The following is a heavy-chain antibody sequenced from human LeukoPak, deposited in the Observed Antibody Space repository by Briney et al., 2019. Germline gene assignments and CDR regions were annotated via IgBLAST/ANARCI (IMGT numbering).Heavy chain of an antibody. V-gene: IGHV1-18*01. CDR3: ARGRPILYYDSSGHLDDY. CDR1: GYTFTSYG. Sequence: ASVKVSCKASGYTFTSYGISWVRQAPGQGLEWMGWISAYNGNTNYAQKPQGRVTMTTDTSTSTAYMELRSLRSDDTAVYYCARGRPILYYDSSGHLDDYWGQGTLVTVSS. CDR2: ISAYNGNT. J-gene: IGHJ4*02. D-gene: IGHD3-22*01.